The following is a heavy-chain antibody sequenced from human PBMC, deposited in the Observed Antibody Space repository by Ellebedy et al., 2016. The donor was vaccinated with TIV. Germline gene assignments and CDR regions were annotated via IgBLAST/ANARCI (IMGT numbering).Heavy chain of an antibody. CDR3: ARAGDYNLLSPAGGY. J-gene: IGHJ4*02. CDR2: ICSNSNTI. D-gene: IGHD4-17*01. V-gene: IGHV3-48*01. Sequence: GESLKISCVASGFTFSNYNMNWVRQAPGKGLEWVSYICSNSNTIYYADSVKGRFTVSRDNAKNSLYLQMDSLRANDTAVYYCARAGDYNLLSPAGGYWGQGTLVTVSS. CDR1: GFTFSNYN.